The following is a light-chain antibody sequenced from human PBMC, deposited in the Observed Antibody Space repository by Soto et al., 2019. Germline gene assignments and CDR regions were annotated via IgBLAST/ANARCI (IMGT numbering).Light chain of an antibody. V-gene: IGKV3-20*01. CDR1: QSINRNY. CDR3: QQYGNVPRT. J-gene: IGKJ1*01. Sequence: EIVLTQSPGTLSLSPGERATLSCRASQSINRNYLAWHQQKPGQGPRLLIYGASTRATGTPERFSASGSGTDFTLTICRLEPEDFAIYYCQQYGNVPRTFGRGTKVEIK. CDR2: GAS.